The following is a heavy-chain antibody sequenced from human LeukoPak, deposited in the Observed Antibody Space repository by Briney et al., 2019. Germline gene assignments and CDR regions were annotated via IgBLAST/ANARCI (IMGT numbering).Heavy chain of an antibody. V-gene: IGHV3-23*01. Sequence: PGGSLRLSCAASGFTFSSYWMSWVRQAPGKGLEWVSAISGSGGSTYYADSVKGRFTISRDNSKNTLYLQMNSLRAEDTAVYYCAKSHRYSYGYFDYWGQGTLVTVSS. J-gene: IGHJ4*02. CDR2: ISGSGGST. D-gene: IGHD5-18*01. CDR3: AKSHRYSYGYFDY. CDR1: GFTFSSYW.